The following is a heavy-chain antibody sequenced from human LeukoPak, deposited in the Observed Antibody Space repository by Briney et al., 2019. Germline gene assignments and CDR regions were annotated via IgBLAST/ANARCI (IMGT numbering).Heavy chain of an antibody. CDR1: GFTFSSYS. V-gene: IGHV3-48*02. D-gene: IGHD4-17*01. CDR3: ARDTVNPSGYLDY. J-gene: IGHJ4*02. CDR2: IGSSGRTI. Sequence: GGSLRLSCAASGFTFSSYSMNWVRQAPGKGLEWVSYIGSSGRTIYYADSVKGRLSIYRGNAKNSLYLQMNSLRDEDTAVYYCARDTVNPSGYLDYWGQGTLVTVSS.